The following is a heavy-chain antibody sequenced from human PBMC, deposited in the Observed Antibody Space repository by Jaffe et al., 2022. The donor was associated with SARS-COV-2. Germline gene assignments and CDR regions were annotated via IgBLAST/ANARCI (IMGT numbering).Heavy chain of an antibody. D-gene: IGHD6-13*01. J-gene: IGHJ6*02. CDR3: ARVKGSSHYYYGMDV. CDR1: GFTFDDYG. CDR2: INWNGGST. V-gene: IGHV3-20*01. Sequence: EVQLVESGGGVVRPGGSLRLSCAASGFTFDDYGMSWVRQAPGKGLEWVSGINWNGGSTGYADSVKGRFTISRDNAQKSLYLQMNSLRAEDTALYHCARVKGSSHYYYGMDVWGQGTTVTVSS.